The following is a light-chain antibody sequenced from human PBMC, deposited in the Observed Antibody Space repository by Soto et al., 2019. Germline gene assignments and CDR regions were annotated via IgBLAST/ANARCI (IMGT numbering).Light chain of an antibody. V-gene: IGKV1-39*01. CDR1: QSVSRY. J-gene: IGKJ4*01. CDR2: VAS. Sequence: DIQMTQSPSSLSASVGDRVTITCRASQSVSRYLNWYQQQPGKAPKLLMSVASNLQSGVPSRFSGSGSGTDFTLPISNLQPEDFASDYCQQTYSTPLTFGGGTRVEIK. CDR3: QQTYSTPLT.